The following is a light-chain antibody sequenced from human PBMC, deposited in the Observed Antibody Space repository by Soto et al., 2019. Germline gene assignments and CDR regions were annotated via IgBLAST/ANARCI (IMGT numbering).Light chain of an antibody. CDR3: QQYSGLTLT. Sequence: EVVLTQSPGTLSLSPGERVTLSCRASQSVSSNYLAWYQHKPGQAPRLLIFGASNRATGIPDRFSGSGSGTDFTLTISRLEPEDFAVYYCQQYSGLTLTFGGGTKVDIK. V-gene: IGKV3-20*01. CDR1: QSVSSNY. J-gene: IGKJ4*01. CDR2: GAS.